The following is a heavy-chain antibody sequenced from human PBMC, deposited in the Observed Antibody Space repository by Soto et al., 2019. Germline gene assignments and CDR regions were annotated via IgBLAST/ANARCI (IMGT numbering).Heavy chain of an antibody. J-gene: IGHJ4*02. CDR1: GGSISSYF. D-gene: IGHD6-13*01. CDR3: ARDLAAVPRAFDY. Sequence: SETLSLTCTVSGGSISSYFYIWVRQPPGKGLEWIGSVYYTGTTDYNPSLKSRVTISVDTSKTQLSLNLRSVTAADTAVYYCARDLAAVPRAFDYWGRGTLLTVSS. V-gene: IGHV4-59*01. CDR2: VYYTGTT.